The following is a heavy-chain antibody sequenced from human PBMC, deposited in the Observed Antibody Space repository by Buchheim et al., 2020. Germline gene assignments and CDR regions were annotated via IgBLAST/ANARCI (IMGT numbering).Heavy chain of an antibody. D-gene: IGHD5-18*01. J-gene: IGHJ4*02. Sequence: QVQLVESGGGVVQPGRSLRLSCAASGFTFSSYGMHWVRPAPGQGLEWVAVISYDGSNKYYADSVKGRFTISRDNSKTTLYLQMNSLRAEDTAVYYCAKDLDTAMGLFDYWGQGTL. CDR1: GFTFSSYG. CDR3: AKDLDTAMGLFDY. CDR2: ISYDGSNK. V-gene: IGHV3-30*18.